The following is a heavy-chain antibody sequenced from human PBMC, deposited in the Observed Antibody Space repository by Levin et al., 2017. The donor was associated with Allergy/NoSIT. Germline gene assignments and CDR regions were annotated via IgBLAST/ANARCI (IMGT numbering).Heavy chain of an antibody. CDR3: ARYLTFGWFDP. CDR2: IYYSGST. Sequence: GSLRLSCTVSGGSISSTSYYWGWIRQPPGKGLEWIGNIYYSGSTFYNPSLKSRLTISVDTSKNQFSLRLSSVTAADTAVYYCARYLTFGWFDPWGQGTLVTVSS. CDR1: GGSISSTSYY. D-gene: IGHD2/OR15-2a*01. V-gene: IGHV4-39*01. J-gene: IGHJ5*02.